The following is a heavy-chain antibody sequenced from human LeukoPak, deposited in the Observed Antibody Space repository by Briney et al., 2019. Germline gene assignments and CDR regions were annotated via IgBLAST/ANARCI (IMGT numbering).Heavy chain of an antibody. V-gene: IGHV4-61*02. CDR3: ARGRGYSQSNWVDP. Sequence: PSETLSLTCTVSGGSISSGSYYWSWIRQPAGKGLEWIGRIYTSGSTNYNPSLKSRVTISVDTSKNQFPLKLSSATAADTAVYYCARGRGYSQSNWVDPWGQGTMVTVSA. D-gene: IGHD5-18*01. CDR2: IYTSGST. J-gene: IGHJ5*02. CDR1: GGSISSGSYY.